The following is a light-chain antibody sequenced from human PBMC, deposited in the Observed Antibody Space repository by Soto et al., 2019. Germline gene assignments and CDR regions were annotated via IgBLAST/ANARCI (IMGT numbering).Light chain of an antibody. Sequence: QSVLTQPASVSGSPGQSITISWTGTISDVGSCNYVSWYQQYPGKAPKLMIYDVSTRPSGVSDRFSGSKSGNTASLAISGLRAEDEADYYCGSYTTSSNYVFGTGTKVTVL. J-gene: IGLJ1*01. CDR1: ISDVGSCNY. CDR2: DVS. CDR3: GSYTTSSNYV. V-gene: IGLV2-14*03.